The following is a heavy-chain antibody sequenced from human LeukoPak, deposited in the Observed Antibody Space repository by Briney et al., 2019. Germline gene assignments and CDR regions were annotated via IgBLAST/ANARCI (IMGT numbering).Heavy chain of an antibody. CDR1: GYTFTGYY. J-gene: IGHJ4*02. CDR2: INPNSGGT. D-gene: IGHD5-12*01. V-gene: IGHV1-2*02. CDR3: ARGKVATSRDLDY. Sequence: GASVKVSCKASGYTFTGYYMHWVRQAPGQGLEWMGWINPNSGGTNYAQKFQGRVTMTRDTSISTAYMELSRLRSDDTAVYYCARGKVATSRDLDYWGQGTLVTVSS.